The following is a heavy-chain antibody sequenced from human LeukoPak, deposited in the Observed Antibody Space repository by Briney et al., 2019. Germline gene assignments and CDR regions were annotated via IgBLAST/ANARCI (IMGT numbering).Heavy chain of an antibody. J-gene: IGHJ1*01. Sequence: SETLSLTCAVYGGSFSGYYWSWIRQPPGEGLEWIGEINHSGSTNYNPSLKSRVTISVDTSKNQFSLKLSSVTAADTAVYYCARGLLAARPGYFQHWGQGTLVTVSS. D-gene: IGHD6-6*01. CDR3: ARGLLAARPGYFQH. CDR2: INHSGST. V-gene: IGHV4-34*01. CDR1: GGSFSGYY.